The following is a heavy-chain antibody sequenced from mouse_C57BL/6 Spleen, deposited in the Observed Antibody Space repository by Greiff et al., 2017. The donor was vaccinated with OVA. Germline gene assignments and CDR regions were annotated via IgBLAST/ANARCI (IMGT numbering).Heavy chain of an antibody. J-gene: IGHJ1*03. CDR2: IYPGDGDT. CDR3: ARWDTGTDFDV. D-gene: IGHD4-1*01. CDR1: GYAFSSYW. V-gene: IGHV1-80*01. Sequence: QVQLKESGAELVKPGASVKISCKASGYAFSSYWMNWVKQRPGKGLEWIGQIYPGDGDTNYNGKFKGKATLTADKSSSTAYMQLSSLTSEDSAVYFCARWDTGTDFDVWGTGTTVTVSS.